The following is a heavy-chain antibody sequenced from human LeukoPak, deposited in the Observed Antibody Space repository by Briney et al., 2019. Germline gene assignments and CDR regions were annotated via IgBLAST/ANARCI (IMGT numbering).Heavy chain of an antibody. CDR3: ARGFDCSGGSCYGFDY. CDR1: GGSISSSSYY. V-gene: IGHV4-39*07. CDR2: INHSGST. Sequence: SETLSLTCTVSGGSISSSSYYWGWIRQPPGKGLEWIGEINHSGSTNYNPSLKSRVTISVDTSKNQFSLKLSSVTAADTAVYYCARGFDCSGGSCYGFDYWGQGTLVTVSS. J-gene: IGHJ4*02. D-gene: IGHD2-15*01.